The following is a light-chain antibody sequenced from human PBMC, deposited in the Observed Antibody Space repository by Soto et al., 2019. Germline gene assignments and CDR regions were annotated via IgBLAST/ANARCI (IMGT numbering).Light chain of an antibody. CDR2: GAS. CDR1: QSISGSY. V-gene: IGKV3-20*01. Sequence: EIVLTQSPGTLSLSPGERDTLSCRASQSISGSYLAWYQQKPGQAPRLLIYGASSRATGIPDRISGSGSGTDFTLTISRLEPEDFAVYYCQQYGSSPYTFGQGTKLEIK. J-gene: IGKJ2*01. CDR3: QQYGSSPYT.